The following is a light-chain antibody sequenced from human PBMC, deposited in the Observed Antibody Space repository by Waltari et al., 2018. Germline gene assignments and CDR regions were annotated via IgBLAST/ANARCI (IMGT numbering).Light chain of an antibody. CDR2: HAS. CDR1: QGVGKY. J-gene: IGKJ1*01. V-gene: IGKV3-20*01. CDR3: QKYDFLPAT. Sequence: EIVLTQSPGTLSLSPGERATLSCRASQGVGKYLAWYQQRPGQAPRLLLYHASISATGIPDRFSGSGYVTDFSLTISRLEPEDFAVYYCQKYDFLPATFGQGTTVEIK.